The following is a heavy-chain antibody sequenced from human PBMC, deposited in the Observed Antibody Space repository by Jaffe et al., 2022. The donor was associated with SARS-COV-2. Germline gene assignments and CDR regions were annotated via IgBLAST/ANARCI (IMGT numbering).Heavy chain of an antibody. D-gene: IGHD3-22*01. J-gene: IGHJ6*02. Sequence: EVQLVESGGGLVQPGGSLRLSCAASGFTFSSYWMSWVRQAPGKGLEWVANIKQDGSEKYYVDSVKGRFTISRDNAKNSLYLQMNSLRAEDTAVYYCARGGNYDSSGYPSYYYYYGMDVWGQGTTVTVSS. V-gene: IGHV3-7*01. CDR3: ARGGNYDSSGYPSYYYYYGMDV. CDR2: IKQDGSEK. CDR1: GFTFSSYW.